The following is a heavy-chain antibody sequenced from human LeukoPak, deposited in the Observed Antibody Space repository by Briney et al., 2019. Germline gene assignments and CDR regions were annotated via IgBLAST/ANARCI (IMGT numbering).Heavy chain of an antibody. CDR2: IYHSGST. V-gene: IGHV4-4*02. Sequence: SETLSLTCAVSGGSISSSNWWSWVRQPPGKGLEWIGEIYHSGSTNYNPSLKSRVTISVDTSKNQFSLKLSSVTAADTAVYYCARAPRKSAFDIWGQGTMVTVSS. J-gene: IGHJ3*02. CDR3: ARAPRKSAFDI. CDR1: GGSISSSNW.